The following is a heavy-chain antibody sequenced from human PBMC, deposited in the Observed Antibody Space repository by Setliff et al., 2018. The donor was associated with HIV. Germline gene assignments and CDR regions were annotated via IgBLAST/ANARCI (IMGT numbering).Heavy chain of an antibody. CDR1: GFTFTSYA. Sequence: GGSLRLSCAASGFTFTSYAMNWVRQAPGKGLEWVSGISGSGGGKYYADSVKGRFTISRDNSQNALYLQKDSLRAEDTAVYHCAKLREGHVYSQYDSWGHGTLVTVSS. V-gene: IGHV3-23*01. D-gene: IGHD2-21*01. CDR3: AKLREGHVYSQYDS. CDR2: ISGSGGGK. J-gene: IGHJ5*01.